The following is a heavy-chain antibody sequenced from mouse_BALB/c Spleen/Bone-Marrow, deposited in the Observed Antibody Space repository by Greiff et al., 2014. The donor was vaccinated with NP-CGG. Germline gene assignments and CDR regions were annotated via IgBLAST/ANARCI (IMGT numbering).Heavy chain of an antibody. Sequence: VQRVESGAELVKPGASVKLSCKASGYTFTSYWMHWVKQRPGQGLEWIGEINPSNGRTNYSEKFKSKATLTVDKSSSTAYMQLSSLTSEDSAVYYCASYYGNYAYWGQGTLVTVSA. CDR2: INPSNGRT. V-gene: IGHV1S81*02. CDR1: GYTFTSYW. D-gene: IGHD2-1*01. J-gene: IGHJ3*01. CDR3: ASYYGNYAY.